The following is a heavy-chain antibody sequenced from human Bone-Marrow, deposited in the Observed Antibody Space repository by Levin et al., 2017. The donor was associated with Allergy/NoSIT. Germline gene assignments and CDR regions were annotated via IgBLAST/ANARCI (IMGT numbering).Heavy chain of an antibody. CDR1: GFIVNNQY. J-gene: IGHJ4*02. CDR3: ARRDCYYDSNGLLLCYFDD. V-gene: IGHV3-53*01. D-gene: IGHD3-22*01. Sequence: PGGSLRLSCAASGFIVNNQYMTWVRQPPGKGLEWVSVIYAGGSTYYADSVRGRFTISRDTSKNTLHLHMESLRAEDTAVYYCARRDCYYDSNGLLLCYFDDWGQGTLVTVSS. CDR2: IYAGGST.